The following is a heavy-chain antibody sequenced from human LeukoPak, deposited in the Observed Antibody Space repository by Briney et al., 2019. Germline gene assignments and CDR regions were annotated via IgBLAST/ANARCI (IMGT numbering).Heavy chain of an antibody. D-gene: IGHD3-3*01. CDR3: ARDLSLVTIFGVVIDKYFDY. V-gene: IGHV3-11*04. J-gene: IGHJ4*02. CDR1: GFTFSDYY. CDR2: ISSSGSTI. Sequence: GGSLRLSCAASGFTFSDYYMSWIRQAPGKGLEWVSYISSSGSTIYYADSVKGRFTISRDNAKNSLYLQMNSLRAGDTAVYYCARDLSLVTIFGVVIDKYFDYWGQGTLVTVSS.